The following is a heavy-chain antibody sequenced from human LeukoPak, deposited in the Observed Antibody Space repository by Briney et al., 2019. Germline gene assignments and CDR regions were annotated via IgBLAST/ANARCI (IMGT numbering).Heavy chain of an antibody. J-gene: IGHJ6*02. CDR2: IYYSGST. V-gene: IGHV4-39*01. CDR3: ARDCSGGSCYYYYYGMDV. Sequence: SETLSLTCTVSGCSISSSSYYWGWIRQPPGNGLEWIGSIYYSGSTYYNPSLKSRITISENTSKNQFSLELSSVTAADTAVYYCARDCSGGSCYYYYYGMDVWGQGTTVTVSS. CDR1: GCSISSSSYY. D-gene: IGHD2-15*01.